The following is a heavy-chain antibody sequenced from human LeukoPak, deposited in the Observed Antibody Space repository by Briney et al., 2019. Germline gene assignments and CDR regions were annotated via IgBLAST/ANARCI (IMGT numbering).Heavy chain of an antibody. Sequence: ASVKVSCKASGYTFTSYGISWVRQAPGQGLEWMGWISVYNDNTNYAQKFQGRVTMTTDTSTSTAYMELKSLRSDDTAVYYCVRDGSGSRGYFLHWGQGILVTVSS. D-gene: IGHD1-26*01. J-gene: IGHJ1*01. CDR3: VRDGSGSRGYFLH. CDR2: ISVYNDNT. V-gene: IGHV1-18*04. CDR1: GYTFTSYG.